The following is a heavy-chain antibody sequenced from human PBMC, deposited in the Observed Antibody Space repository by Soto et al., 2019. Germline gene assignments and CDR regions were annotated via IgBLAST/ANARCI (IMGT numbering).Heavy chain of an antibody. CDR3: ARHRGYYDILTGYYTDLNFDY. J-gene: IGHJ4*02. CDR2: IYYSGTT. D-gene: IGHD3-9*01. Sequence: PSETLSLTCTVSGGSISSSSYYWGWIRQPPGKGLVWIGSIYYSGTTYYNPSLKSRVTISVDTSKNQFSLKLSSVTAADTAVYYCARHRGYYDILTGYYTDLNFDYWGQGTLVTVSS. CDR1: GGSISSSSYY. V-gene: IGHV4-39*01.